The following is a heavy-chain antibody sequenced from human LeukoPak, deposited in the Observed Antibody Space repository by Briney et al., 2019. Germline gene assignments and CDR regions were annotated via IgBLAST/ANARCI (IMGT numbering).Heavy chain of an antibody. CDR2: ISGSGGST. V-gene: IGHV3-23*01. J-gene: IGHJ4*02. CDR3: AKDQLTVVTSLLFDY. D-gene: IGHD4-23*01. CDR1: GFTFSSYG. Sequence: PGGSLRLSCAASGFTFSSYGMSWVRQAPGKGLEWVSAISGSGGSTYYADSVEGRFTISRDNSKNTLYLQMNSLRAEDTAVYYCAKDQLTVVTSLLFDYWGQGTLVTVSS.